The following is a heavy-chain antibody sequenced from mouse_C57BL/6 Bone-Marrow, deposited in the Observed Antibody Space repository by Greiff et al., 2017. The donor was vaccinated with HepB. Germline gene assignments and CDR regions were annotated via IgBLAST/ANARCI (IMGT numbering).Heavy chain of an antibody. CDR1: GYTFTDYY. Sequence: QVQLQQSGAELVRPGASVKLSCKASGYTFTDYYINWVKQRPGQGLEWIARIYPGSGNTYYNEKFKGKATLTAEKSSSTAYMQLSSLTSEDSAVYFCARSVFDYFDYWGQGTTLTVSS. J-gene: IGHJ2*01. CDR2: IYPGSGNT. CDR3: ARSVFDYFDY. V-gene: IGHV1-76*01. D-gene: IGHD2-10*02.